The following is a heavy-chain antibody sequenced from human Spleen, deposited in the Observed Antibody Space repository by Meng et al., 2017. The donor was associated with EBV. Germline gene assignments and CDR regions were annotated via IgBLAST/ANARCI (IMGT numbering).Heavy chain of an antibody. CDR3: ARCSDYYETSGSSKCDS. CDR2: IHHSGST. Sequence: QGQRQGAGPGLMKPSGTLSPTCTISGGSISSSHWWTWVRQSPGKGLQWIGEIHHSGSTNYGPSLKSRVTVSMDKSKNVFSLKLTSVTAADTAFYSCARCSDYYETSGSSKCDSWGRGTLVTVSS. D-gene: IGHD3-22*01. J-gene: IGHJ4*02. CDR1: GGSISSSHW. V-gene: IGHV4-4*02.